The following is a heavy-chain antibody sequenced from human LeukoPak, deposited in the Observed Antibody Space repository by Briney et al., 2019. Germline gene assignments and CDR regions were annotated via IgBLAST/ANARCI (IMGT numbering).Heavy chain of an antibody. CDR2: MYQSGST. V-gene: IGHV4-38-2*02. J-gene: IGHJ4*02. CDR1: CYSISRGYY. Sequence: SETLSLTCIVSCYSISRGYYWSWILQPPGRGLGWFCSMYQSGSTYYNPSVKGRVTISGDNSKNTLSLKLSCVTAEDTAVYYCARSPTSLLPDYWGKGALVTVSS. CDR3: ARSPTSLLPDY. D-gene: IGHD4-11*01.